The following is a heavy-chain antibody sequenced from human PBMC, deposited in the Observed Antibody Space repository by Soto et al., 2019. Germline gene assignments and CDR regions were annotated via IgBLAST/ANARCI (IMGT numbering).Heavy chain of an antibody. CDR1: GGSFSGYY. D-gene: IGHD2-15*01. Sequence: PSETLSLTCAVHGGSFSGYYWDWIRQPPGKGLEWIGEVNHGGTSNYNPSLKSRAIISVDTSKNQFSLKVTSATVADTATYYCARLGGYCDRTGCYGYYALDVWGQGTTVTVSS. J-gene: IGHJ6*02. CDR3: ARLGGYCDRTGCYGYYALDV. V-gene: IGHV4-34*01. CDR2: VNHGGTS.